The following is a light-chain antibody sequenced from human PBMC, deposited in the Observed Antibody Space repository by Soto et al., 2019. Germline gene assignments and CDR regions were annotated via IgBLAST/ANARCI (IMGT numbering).Light chain of an antibody. CDR3: CSYARTTHV. V-gene: IGLV2-11*01. J-gene: IGLJ1*01. CDR2: DVT. Sequence: QSALTQPPSLSGSPGQSVTISCTGTTIDIGGYKYVSWYQQLPGKAPKLMIFDVTKRPSGVPDRFSGSNSGNTASLTISGLQAEDEAIYYCCSYARTTHVFGTGTKVTVL. CDR1: TIDIGGYKY.